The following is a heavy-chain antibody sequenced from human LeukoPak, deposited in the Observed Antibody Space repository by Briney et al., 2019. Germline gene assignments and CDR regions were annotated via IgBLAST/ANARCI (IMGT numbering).Heavy chain of an antibody. V-gene: IGHV3-7*03. CDR2: IKQDGSEK. Sequence: GGSLRLSCAASGFTFTSYWMSWVRQAPGKGLEWVAHIKQDGSEKYYLDSVKCRFTISRDNAKNSLYLQMNGLRAEDTDVSYCARAGYWAFDYWGQGTLVTVSS. CDR3: ARAGYWAFDY. J-gene: IGHJ4*02. CDR1: GFTFTSYW. D-gene: IGHD6-13*01.